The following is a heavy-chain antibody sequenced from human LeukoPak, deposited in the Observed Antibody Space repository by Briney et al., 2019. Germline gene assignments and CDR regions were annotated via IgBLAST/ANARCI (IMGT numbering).Heavy chain of an antibody. CDR2: IYHTGST. J-gene: IGHJ3*02. V-gene: IGHV4-4*02. CDR3: ARDRATAGQTDAYDI. Sequence: PSGTLSLTCAVSGGSISTTNWWRWVRQPPGKGLEWIGEIYHTGSTNYKPSLKSRVTISVDKSKNQFSLRLSTVTAADTAVYYCARDRATAGQTDAYDIWGQGTMVTVSS. D-gene: IGHD6-13*01. CDR1: GGSISTTNW.